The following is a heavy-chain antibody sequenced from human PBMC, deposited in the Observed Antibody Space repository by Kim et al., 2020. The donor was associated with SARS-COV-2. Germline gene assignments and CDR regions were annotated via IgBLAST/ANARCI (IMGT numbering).Heavy chain of an antibody. J-gene: IGHJ4*02. Sequence: SETLSLTCTVSGGSISSYYWSWIRQPPGKGLEWIGYIYYSGSTNYNPSHKSRVTISVDTSKNQYFLKLSSVTAADTAVYYCAREVAAAGGYCDYWGQGTLVTVSS. CDR2: IYYSGST. CDR3: AREVAAAGGYCDY. D-gene: IGHD6-13*01. V-gene: IGHV4-59*13. CDR1: GGSISSYY.